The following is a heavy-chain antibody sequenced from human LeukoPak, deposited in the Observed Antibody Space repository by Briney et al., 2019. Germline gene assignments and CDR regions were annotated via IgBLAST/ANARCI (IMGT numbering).Heavy chain of an antibody. CDR2: LYWDGAK. J-gene: IGHJ5*01. Sequence: GPTVLNATQTLTLICPLTGFSLTTPGVGVGWIPQPPGAAMESLAPLYWDGAKRYSSSLKSRLTITKDTSKNQVVLTMTNMDPADTATYYCAQKNSLYCSCTSCYGWFDSWGQGTLVTVSS. D-gene: IGHD2-2*01. CDR3: AQKNSLYCSCTSCYGWFDS. V-gene: IGHV2-5*02. CDR1: GFSLTTPGVG.